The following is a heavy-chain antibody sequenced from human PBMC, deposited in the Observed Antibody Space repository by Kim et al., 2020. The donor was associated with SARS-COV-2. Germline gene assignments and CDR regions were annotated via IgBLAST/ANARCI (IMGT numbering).Heavy chain of an antibody. V-gene: IGHV3-11*05. J-gene: IGHJ5*02. D-gene: IGHD3-10*01. Sequence: GRFTISRDNAKNSLYLQMNSLRAEDTAVYYCARDARSMVRGVIIKGWFDPWGQGTLVTVSS. CDR3: ARDARSMVRGVIIKGWFDP.